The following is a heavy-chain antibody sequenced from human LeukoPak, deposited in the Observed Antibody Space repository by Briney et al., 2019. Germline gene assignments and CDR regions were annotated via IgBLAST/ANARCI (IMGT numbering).Heavy chain of an antibody. CDR3: ARTMTGAFFDY. J-gene: IGHJ4*02. CDR1: GFTFSTYW. D-gene: IGHD3-9*01. V-gene: IGHV3-74*01. Sequence: GGSLRLSCAASGFTFSTYWTHWVRQAPGKGLVWVSHINGDGSSTSYADSVKGRFAISRNNAKNTLYLQMNSLRAEDTAVYYCARTMTGAFFDYWGQGALVTVSS. CDR2: INGDGSST.